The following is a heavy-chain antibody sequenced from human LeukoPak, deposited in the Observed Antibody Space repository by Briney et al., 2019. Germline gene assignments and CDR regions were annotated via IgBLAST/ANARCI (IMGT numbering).Heavy chain of an antibody. V-gene: IGHV4-59*01. CDR3: ASNVNYGSGSYYSTHFDY. Sequence: SETLSLTCTVSGGSISSYFWSWIRQPPGKGLEWIGFISYSGGTNYNPSLKSRVTISLDTSKNQFSLRLTSVTAADTAVYYCASNVNYGSGSYYSTHFDYWGQGTLGTVSS. D-gene: IGHD3-10*01. J-gene: IGHJ4*02. CDR1: GGSISSYF. CDR2: ISYSGGT.